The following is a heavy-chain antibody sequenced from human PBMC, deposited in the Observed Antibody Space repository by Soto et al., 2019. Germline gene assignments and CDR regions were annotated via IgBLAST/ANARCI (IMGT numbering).Heavy chain of an antibody. D-gene: IGHD3-10*01. CDR2: ISYDGSNK. J-gene: IGHJ4*02. CDR3: ARDHYGPDY. Sequence: GGSLRLSCAASGFTFSSYAMHWVRQAPGKGLEWVAVISYDGSNKYYADSAKGRFTISRDNSKNTLYLQMNSLRAEDTAVYYCARDHYGPDYWGQGTLVTVSS. V-gene: IGHV3-30-3*01. CDR1: GFTFSSYA.